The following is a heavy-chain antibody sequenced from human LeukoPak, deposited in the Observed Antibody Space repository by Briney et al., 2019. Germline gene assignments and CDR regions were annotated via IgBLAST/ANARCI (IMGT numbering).Heavy chain of an antibody. V-gene: IGHV4-4*07. CDR3: ARDTPPYGDYVRWFDP. D-gene: IGHD4-17*01. J-gene: IGHJ5*02. Sequence: PSETLSLTCTVSGGSISSYYWSWIRQPAGKGLEWIGRIYTSGSTNYNPSLKSRVTMSVDTSKNQCSLKLSSVTAADTAVYYCARDTPPYGDYVRWFDPWGQGTLVTVSS. CDR1: GGSISSYY. CDR2: IYTSGST.